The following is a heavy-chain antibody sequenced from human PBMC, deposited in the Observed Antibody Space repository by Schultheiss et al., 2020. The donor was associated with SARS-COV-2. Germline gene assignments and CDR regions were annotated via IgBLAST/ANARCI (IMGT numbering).Heavy chain of an antibody. V-gene: IGHV3-48*04. J-gene: IGHJ6*02. Sequence: GESLKISCAASGFTFSSHWMNWVRQAPGKGLEWVSYISSSGSTIYYADSVKGRFTISRDNAKNSLYLQMNSLRAEDTAVYYCARALYYYDSSGRHYYYYGMDVWGQGTTVTVSS. CDR3: ARALYYYDSSGRHYYYYGMDV. CDR2: ISSSGSTI. D-gene: IGHD3-22*01. CDR1: GFTFSSHW.